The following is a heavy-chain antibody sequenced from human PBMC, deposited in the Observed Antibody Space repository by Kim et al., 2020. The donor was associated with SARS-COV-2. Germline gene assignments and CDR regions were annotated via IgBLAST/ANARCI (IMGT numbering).Heavy chain of an antibody. Sequence: GESLKISCKGSGYSFTSYWIGWVRQMPGKGLEWMGIIYPGDSDTRYSPSFQGQVTISADKSIGTAYLQWSSLKASDTAMYYCARQQQWLVRGFDYWGQGTLVTVSS. D-gene: IGHD6-19*01. CDR1: GYSFTSYW. J-gene: IGHJ4*02. CDR2: IYPGDSDT. CDR3: ARQQQWLVRGFDY. V-gene: IGHV5-51*01.